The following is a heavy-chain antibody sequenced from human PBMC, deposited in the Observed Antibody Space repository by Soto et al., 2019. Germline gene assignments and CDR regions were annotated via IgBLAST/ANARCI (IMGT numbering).Heavy chain of an antibody. CDR2: IDWDDDK. Sequence: GSGPTLVNPTQTLTLTCTFSGFSLSTSGMCVSWIRQPPGKALEWLARIDWDDDKYYSTSLKTRLTISKDTSKNQVVLTMTNMDPVDTATYYCARSLTYYDILTGHPFDYWGQGTLVTVSS. CDR3: ARSLTYYDILTGHPFDY. D-gene: IGHD3-9*01. CDR1: GFSLSTSGMC. J-gene: IGHJ4*02. V-gene: IGHV2-70*11.